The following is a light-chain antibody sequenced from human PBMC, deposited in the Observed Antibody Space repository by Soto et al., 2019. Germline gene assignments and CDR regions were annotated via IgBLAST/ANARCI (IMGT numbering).Light chain of an antibody. CDR3: SSYTSSTSYV. CDR2: EVN. CDR1: SSDIGAYDY. J-gene: IGLJ1*01. Sequence: QSALTQPASLSGSPGQSITISCTGTSSDIGAYDYVSWFQQHPGKAPKLMISEVNNRPSGVSNRFSGSKSGNTASLIISGLQAEDEADYYCSSYTSSTSYVFGTGTKVTVL. V-gene: IGLV2-14*01.